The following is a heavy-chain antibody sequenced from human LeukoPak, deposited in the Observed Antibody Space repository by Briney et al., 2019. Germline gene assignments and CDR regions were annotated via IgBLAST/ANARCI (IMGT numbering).Heavy chain of an antibody. D-gene: IGHD2-2*01. CDR1: GGSISSSSFY. CDR3: AATIILPAAMEFDY. CDR2: IYYNGRT. Sequence: PSETLSLTCTVSGGSISSSSFYWGWIRQPPGKGLEWIGSIYYNGRTYYNPSLKGRVTISADTSKNQFSLNLSSVTAADTAVYYCAATIILPAAMEFDYWGQGTLVTVSS. J-gene: IGHJ4*02. V-gene: IGHV4-39*01.